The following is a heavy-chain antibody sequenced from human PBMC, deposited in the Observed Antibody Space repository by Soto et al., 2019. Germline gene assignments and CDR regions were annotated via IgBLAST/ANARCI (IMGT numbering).Heavy chain of an antibody. D-gene: IGHD3-16*01. CDR2: ISWSSDST. CDR1: GFTFGGYA. V-gene: IGHV3-9*01. CDR3: TKVAGGGRFSFDF. J-gene: IGHJ3*01. Sequence: EVYLVESGGGLVQPGRSLRLSCAASGFTFGGYAMHWVRQAPGKGLEWVSGISWSSDSTGYADSVKGRFTISRDNAKNSLYLQMNSLRDEDTALYYCTKVAGGGRFSFDFWGQGTMVTVSS.